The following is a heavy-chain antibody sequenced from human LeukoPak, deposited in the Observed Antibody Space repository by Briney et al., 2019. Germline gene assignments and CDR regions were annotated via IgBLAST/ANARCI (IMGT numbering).Heavy chain of an antibody. CDR2: IIPIFGTA. D-gene: IGHD6-19*01. CDR1: GGTFSSYA. Sequence: GASVKVSCKASGGTFSSYAISWVRQAPGQGLEWMGGIIPIFGTANYAQKFQGRVTITTGESTSTAYMELSSLRSEDTAVYYCARDSSGWTGDYFDYWGQGTLVTVSS. V-gene: IGHV1-69*05. CDR3: ARDSSGWTGDYFDY. J-gene: IGHJ4*02.